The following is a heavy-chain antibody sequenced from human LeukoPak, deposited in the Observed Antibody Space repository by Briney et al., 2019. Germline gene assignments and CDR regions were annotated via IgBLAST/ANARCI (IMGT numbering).Heavy chain of an antibody. D-gene: IGHD3-22*01. J-gene: IGHJ4*02. CDR2: IYYSGST. Sequence: SETLSLTCTVSGGSISSSSYYWGWIRQPPGKGLEWIGSIYYSGSTYYNPSLKSRVTISVDTSKDQFSLKLNSVTAADTAVYYCARHGVVYDSSGYAIDYWGQGTLVTVSS. CDR3: ARHGVVYDSSGYAIDY. V-gene: IGHV4-39*01. CDR1: GGSISSSSYY.